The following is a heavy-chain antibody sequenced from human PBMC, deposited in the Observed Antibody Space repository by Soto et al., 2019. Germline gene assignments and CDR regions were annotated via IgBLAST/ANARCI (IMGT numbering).Heavy chain of an antibody. CDR1: GYTFTSSG. V-gene: IGHV1-18*01. CDR2: ISAHTGSS. Sequence: ASVKVSCKASGYTFTSSGMSWVRQAPGQGLEWMGWISAHTGSSEYAQRFQGRVTMTTDRSTSTAYMELRSLRSDDTAVYYCARAFFYQGSDSRGYSFGAFDFWGPGTLVTVS. CDR3: ARAFFYQGSDSRGYSFGAFDF. D-gene: IGHD3-22*01. J-gene: IGHJ3*01.